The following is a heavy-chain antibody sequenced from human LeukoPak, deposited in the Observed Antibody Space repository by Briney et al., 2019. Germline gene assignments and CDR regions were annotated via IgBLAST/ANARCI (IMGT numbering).Heavy chain of an antibody. CDR1: GYTFTSYY. V-gene: IGHV1-46*01. J-gene: IGHJ4*02. Sequence: GASVKVSCKASGYTFTSYYIHWVRQAPGQGLEWMGKINPSGDSTNYAQKFQGRVTMTTDTSTSTAYMELSSLRSDDTAVYYCARRIGYDSSGYPLDYWGQGTLVTVSS. D-gene: IGHD3-22*01. CDR2: INPSGDST. CDR3: ARRIGYDSSGYPLDY.